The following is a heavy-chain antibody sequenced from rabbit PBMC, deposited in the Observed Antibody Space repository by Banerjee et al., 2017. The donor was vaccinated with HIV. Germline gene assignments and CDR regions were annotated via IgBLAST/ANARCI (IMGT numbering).Heavy chain of an antibody. Sequence: QDQLEESGGDLVKPEGSLTLTCTASGFSFSNKYVMCWVRQAPGKGLEWIACIYGGSSGSTYYASWAKGRFTISKASWTTVTLQMTSLTAADTASYFCARDLAGVIGWNFNLWGPGTLVTVS. V-gene: IGHV1S45*01. CDR2: IYGGSSGST. J-gene: IGHJ4*01. CDR3: ARDLAGVIGWNFNL. CDR1: GFSFSNKYV. D-gene: IGHD4-1*01.